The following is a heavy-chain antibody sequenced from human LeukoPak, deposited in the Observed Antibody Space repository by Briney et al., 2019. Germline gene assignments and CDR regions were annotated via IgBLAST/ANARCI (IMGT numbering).Heavy chain of an antibody. Sequence: SETLSLTCAVYGGSFSGYYWSWIRQPPGKGLEWIGEINHSGSTNYNPSLKSRVTISVDTAKNQFSLKLSSVTAADTAVYYCARARLSGSYSPANFDYWGQGTLVTVSS. D-gene: IGHD3-10*01. CDR3: ARARLSGSYSPANFDY. CDR2: INHSGST. CDR1: GGSFSGYY. J-gene: IGHJ4*02. V-gene: IGHV4-34*01.